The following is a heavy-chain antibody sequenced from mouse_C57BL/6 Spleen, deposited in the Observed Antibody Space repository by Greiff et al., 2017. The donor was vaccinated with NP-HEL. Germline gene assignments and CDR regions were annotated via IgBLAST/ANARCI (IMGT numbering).Heavy chain of an antibody. J-gene: IGHJ3*01. D-gene: IGHD2-4*01. V-gene: IGHV3-6*01. CDR3: AREGLPAWFAY. Sequence: ESGPGLVKPSQSLSLTCSVTGYSITRGYYWNWIRQFPGNKLEWMGSISYDGSNNYNPSLKNRISITRDTSKNQFFLKLNSVTNEDTATYYCAREGLPAWFAYWGQGTLVTVSA. CDR2: ISYDGSN. CDR1: GYSITRGYY.